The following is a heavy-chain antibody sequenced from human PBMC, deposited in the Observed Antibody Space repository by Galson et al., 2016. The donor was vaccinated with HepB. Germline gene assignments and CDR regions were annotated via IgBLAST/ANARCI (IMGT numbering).Heavy chain of an antibody. Sequence: SLRLSCAASGFTFNYYGMDWVRQAPGKGLEWVSGITRNSSNIYYADSVKGRFTISRDNAKNSLYLQMDSLRAEDTALYYCVRDCEYWCSSTSCYYDLDFWGQGTLVTVSS. D-gene: IGHD2-2*01. CDR3: VRDCEYWCSSTSCYYDLDF. J-gene: IGHJ4*02. CDR1: GFTFNYYG. CDR2: ITRNSSNI. V-gene: IGHV3-9*01.